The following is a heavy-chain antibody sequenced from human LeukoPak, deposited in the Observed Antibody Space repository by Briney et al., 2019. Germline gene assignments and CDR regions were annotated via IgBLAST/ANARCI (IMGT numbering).Heavy chain of an antibody. V-gene: IGHV5-51*01. Sequence: GESLKIPCKGSGYSFTSYWIGWVRQMPGKGLGWMGIIYQGYSDTRYSPAFQGQVNISADKSISTAYLQWSSLKDSDTAMYYCVASSSTSCYGCDYWGQGTLVTVSS. CDR3: VASSSTSCYGCDY. CDR2: IYQGYSDT. CDR1: GYSFTSYW. D-gene: IGHD2-2*01. J-gene: IGHJ4*02.